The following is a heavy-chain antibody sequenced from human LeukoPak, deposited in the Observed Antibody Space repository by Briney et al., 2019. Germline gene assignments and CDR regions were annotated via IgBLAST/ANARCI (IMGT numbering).Heavy chain of an antibody. J-gene: IGHJ4*02. Sequence: GASVKVSCKASGYTFTSYGISWVRQAPGQGLEWMGWISAYNGNTNYAQKLQGRVTMTTDTSTSTAYMELRSLISDDTAVYYCATIPDYGDYVQFFDYWGQGTLVTVSS. CDR3: ATIPDYGDYVQFFDY. D-gene: IGHD4-17*01. CDR1: GYTFTSYG. CDR2: ISAYNGNT. V-gene: IGHV1-18*01.